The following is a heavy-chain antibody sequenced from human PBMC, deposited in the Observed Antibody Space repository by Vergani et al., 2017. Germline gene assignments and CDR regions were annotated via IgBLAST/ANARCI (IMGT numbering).Heavy chain of an antibody. CDR2: INPNSGGT. J-gene: IGHJ4*02. CDR1: GYTFTGYY. D-gene: IGHD1-26*01. V-gene: IGHV1-2*02. Sequence: QVQLVQSGAEVKKPGASVKVSCKASGYTFTGYYMHWVRQAPGQGLEWMGWINPNSGGTNYAQKFQGRVTMTRDTSSSTAYMELSRLRSDDTAVYYCARGASIAGAPKLFDYWGQGTRVTVSS. CDR3: ARGASIAGAPKLFDY.